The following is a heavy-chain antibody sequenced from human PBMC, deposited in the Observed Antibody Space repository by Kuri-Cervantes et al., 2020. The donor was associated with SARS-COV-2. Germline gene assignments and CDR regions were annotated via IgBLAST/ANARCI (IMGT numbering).Heavy chain of an antibody. D-gene: IGHD2-2*01. CDR2: MNPNSGNT. V-gene: IGHV1-8*02. CDR3: ARAEGRIQFQLFDY. J-gene: IGHJ4*02. CDR1: GYTFTSYD. Sequence: ASVKVSCKASGYTFTSYDINWVRQATGQGLEWMGWMNPNSGNTGYAQKFQGRVTMTRNTSISTAYMELSSLRSEDTAVYYCARAEGRIQFQLFDYWGQGTLVTVSS.